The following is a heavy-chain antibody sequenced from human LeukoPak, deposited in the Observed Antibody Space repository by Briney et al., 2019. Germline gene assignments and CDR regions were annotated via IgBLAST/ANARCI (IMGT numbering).Heavy chain of an antibody. V-gene: IGHV4-39*07. CDR2: IYYSGST. CDR1: GGSISSSSYY. CDR3: ARNGRDHGNWNIRKFFHY. D-gene: IGHD1-1*01. J-gene: IGHJ1*01. Sequence: PSETLSLTCTVSGGSISSSSYYWGWIRQPPGKGLEWIGSIYYSGSTYYNPSLKSRVTISVDTSKNQFSLNLSSVTAADTAVYYCARNGRDHGNWNIRKFFHYWGQGTLVTVSS.